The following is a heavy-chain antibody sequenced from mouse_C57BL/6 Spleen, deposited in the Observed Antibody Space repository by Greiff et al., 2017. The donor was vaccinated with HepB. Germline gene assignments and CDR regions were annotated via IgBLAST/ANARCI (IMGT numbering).Heavy chain of an antibody. CDR3: AREGFNAMDY. V-gene: IGHV1-69*01. J-gene: IGHJ4*01. CDR2: IDPSDSYT. Sequence: QVQLKQPGAELVMPGASVKLSCKASGYTFTSYWMHWVKQRPGQGLEWIGEIDPSDSYTNYNQKFKGKSTLTVDKSSSTAYMQLSSLTSEDSAVYYCAREGFNAMDYWGQGTSVTVSS. CDR1: GYTFTSYW.